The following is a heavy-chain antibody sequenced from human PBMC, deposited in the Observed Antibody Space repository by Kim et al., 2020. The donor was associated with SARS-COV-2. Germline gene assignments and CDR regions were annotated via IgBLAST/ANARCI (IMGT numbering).Heavy chain of an antibody. V-gene: IGHV3-21*01. D-gene: IGHD6-13*01. CDR2: ISSSSSYI. Sequence: GGSLRLSCAASGFTFSSYSMNWVRQAPGKGLEWVSSISSSSSYIYYADSVKGRFTISRDNAKNSLYLQMNSLRAEDTAVYYCARHRGIEDDAFDIWGQGTMVTVSS. J-gene: IGHJ3*02. CDR1: GFTFSSYS. CDR3: ARHRGIEDDAFDI.